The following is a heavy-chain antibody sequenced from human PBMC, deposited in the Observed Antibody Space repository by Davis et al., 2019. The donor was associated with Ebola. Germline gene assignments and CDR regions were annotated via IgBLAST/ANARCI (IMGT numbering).Heavy chain of an antibody. CDR3: TTSDYIWGSLIDY. Sequence: GESLKISCAASGFTFSNAWMSWVRQAPGKGLEWVGRIKSKTDGGTTDYAAPVKGRFTISRDDSKNTLDLQMNSLKTEDTAVYYCTTSDYIWGSLIDYWGQGTLVTVSS. D-gene: IGHD3-16*01. CDR2: IKSKTDGGTT. V-gene: IGHV3-15*01. CDR1: GFTFSNAW. J-gene: IGHJ4*02.